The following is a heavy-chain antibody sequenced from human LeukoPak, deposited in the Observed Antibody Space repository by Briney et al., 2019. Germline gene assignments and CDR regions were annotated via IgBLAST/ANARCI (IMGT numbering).Heavy chain of an antibody. Sequence: ASVKVSCKASGYTFTGYYMHWVRQAPGQGLEWMGIINPSGGSTSYAQKFQGRVTMTRDMSTSTVYMELSSLRSEDTAVYYCARSPPEGIVVVTAEFDYWGQGTLVTVSS. J-gene: IGHJ4*02. CDR1: GYTFTGYY. D-gene: IGHD2-21*02. CDR3: ARSPPEGIVVVTAEFDY. V-gene: IGHV1-46*01. CDR2: INPSGGST.